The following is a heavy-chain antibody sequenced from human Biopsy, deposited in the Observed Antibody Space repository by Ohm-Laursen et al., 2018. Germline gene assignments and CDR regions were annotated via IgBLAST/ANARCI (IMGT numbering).Heavy chain of an antibody. Sequence: SLRLSCAAPGFTFSSYSMNWVRQAPGKGLEWVSFISSGSSPIYYADSVKGRFTISRDDAKNSLYLQMNSLRAEDTAIYYCARDSTINTVTTADYWGQGTLVTGSS. CDR3: ARDSTINTVTTADY. CDR1: GFTFSSYS. V-gene: IGHV3-48*01. D-gene: IGHD4-11*01. J-gene: IGHJ4*02. CDR2: ISSGSSPI.